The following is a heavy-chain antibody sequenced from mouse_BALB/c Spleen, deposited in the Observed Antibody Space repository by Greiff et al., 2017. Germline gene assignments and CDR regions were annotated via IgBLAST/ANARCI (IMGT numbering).Heavy chain of an antibody. CDR1: GYSITSGYS. Sequence: DVQLQESGPDLVKPSQSLSLTCTVTGYSITSGYSWHWIRQFPGNKLEWMGYIHYSGSTNYNPSLKSRISITRDTSKNQFFLQLNSVTTEDTATYYCASTTTVVEGRFAYWGQGTLVTVSA. J-gene: IGHJ3*01. CDR3: ASTTTVVEGRFAY. D-gene: IGHD1-1*01. V-gene: IGHV3-1*02. CDR2: IHYSGST.